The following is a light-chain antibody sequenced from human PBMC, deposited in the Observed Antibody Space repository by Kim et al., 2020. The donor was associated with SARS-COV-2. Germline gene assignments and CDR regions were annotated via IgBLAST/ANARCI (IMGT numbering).Light chain of an antibody. Sequence: QSALTQPASVSGSPGQSITISCTGTSSDVGGYDYVSWYQQHPGKAPRLMIYDVTNRPSGVSTRLSGSKSGNTASLTISGLQPDDEADYYCSSYTSSSTVVFGTGTKVTVL. J-gene: IGLJ1*01. CDR2: DVT. CDR1: SSDVGGYDY. V-gene: IGLV2-14*03. CDR3: SSYTSSSTVV.